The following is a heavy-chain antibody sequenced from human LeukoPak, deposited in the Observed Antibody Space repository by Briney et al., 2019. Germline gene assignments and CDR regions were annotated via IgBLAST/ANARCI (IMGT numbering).Heavy chain of an antibody. V-gene: IGHV1-8*03. CDR1: GYTFTSYA. Sequence: GASVKVSCKASGYTFTSYAMNWVRQATGQGLEWMGWMNPNSGNTGYAQKFQGRVTITRNTSISTAYMELSSLRSEDTAVYYCARYREVGATVDYWGQGTLVTVSS. CDR2: MNPNSGNT. CDR3: ARYREVGATVDY. J-gene: IGHJ4*02. D-gene: IGHD1-26*01.